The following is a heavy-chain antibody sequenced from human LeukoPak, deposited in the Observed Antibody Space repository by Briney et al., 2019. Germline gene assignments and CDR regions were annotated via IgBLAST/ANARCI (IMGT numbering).Heavy chain of an antibody. CDR2: TSYDGSNK. CDR1: GFTFSSYA. Sequence: GRSLRLSCAASGFTFSSYAMHWVRQAPGKGLEWVAVTSYDGSNKYYADSVKGRFTISRDNSKNTLYLQMNSLRAEDTAVYYCARDKSNLIIDYWGQGTLVTVSS. V-gene: IGHV3-30-3*01. D-gene: IGHD5-24*01. CDR3: ARDKSNLIIDY. J-gene: IGHJ4*02.